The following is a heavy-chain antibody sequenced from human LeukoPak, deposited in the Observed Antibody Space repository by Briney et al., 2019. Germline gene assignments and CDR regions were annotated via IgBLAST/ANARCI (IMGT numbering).Heavy chain of an antibody. CDR3: AREGRSSTPGY. Sequence: SETLSLTCTVSGASISSNYWTWVRQPAGKGLEWMGRISRSGSTDYNPSLKRRITTSVDTSKNQFSLKLSSVTAADTAVYYCAREGRSSTPGYWGQGVLVTVSS. CDR1: GASISSNY. J-gene: IGHJ4*02. D-gene: IGHD2-15*01. CDR2: ISRSGST. V-gene: IGHV4-4*07.